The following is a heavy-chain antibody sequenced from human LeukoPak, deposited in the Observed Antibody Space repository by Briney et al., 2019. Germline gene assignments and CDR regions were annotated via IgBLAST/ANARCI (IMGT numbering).Heavy chain of an antibody. V-gene: IGHV3-9*01. J-gene: IGHJ4*02. CDR2: ISWNSGIV. Sequence: PGRSLRLSCAASGFTFNDYAMHWVRQAPGKGLEWVSHISWNSGIVGYADSVKGRFTISRDNAKNSLYLQMNSLRAEDTAVYYCARGASSSSRSLFDYWGQGTLVTVSS. CDR3: ARGASSSSRSLFDY. CDR1: GFTFNDYA. D-gene: IGHD6-6*01.